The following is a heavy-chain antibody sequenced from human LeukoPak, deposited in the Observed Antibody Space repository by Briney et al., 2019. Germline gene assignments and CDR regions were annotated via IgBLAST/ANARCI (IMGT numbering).Heavy chain of an antibody. Sequence: GGSLRLSCAASGFTFSSYAMSWVRQAPGKGLEWGSAISGSGGSTYYADSVKGRFTISRDNTNNTLYLQMNSLRAEDTAVYYCAKGVEMATIHRYYFDYWGQGTLVTVSS. CDR2: ISGSGGST. CDR3: AKGVEMATIHRYYFDY. D-gene: IGHD5-24*01. J-gene: IGHJ4*02. V-gene: IGHV3-23*01. CDR1: GFTFSSYA.